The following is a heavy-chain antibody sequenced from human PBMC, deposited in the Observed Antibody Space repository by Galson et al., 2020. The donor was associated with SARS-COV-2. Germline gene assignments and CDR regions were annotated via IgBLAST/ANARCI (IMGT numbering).Heavy chain of an antibody. CDR2: IYYSGST. Sequence: SETLSFTCTVSGGSISSSSYYWGWIRQPPGKGLEWIGSIYYSGSTYYNPSLKSRVTISVDTSKNQFSLKLSSVTAADTAVYYCARADYDRPGLRFDPWGQGTLVTVSS. CDR1: GGSISSSSYY. V-gene: IGHV4-39*07. D-gene: IGHD3-3*01. J-gene: IGHJ5*02. CDR3: ARADYDRPGLRFDP.